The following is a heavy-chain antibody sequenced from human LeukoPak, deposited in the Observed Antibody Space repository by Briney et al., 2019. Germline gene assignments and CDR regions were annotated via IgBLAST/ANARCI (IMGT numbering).Heavy chain of an antibody. V-gene: IGHV3-21*01. CDR1: GFTFSSYS. J-gene: IGHJ4*02. CDR2: ISSSSRSYI. CDR3: ARDGAYDSRGDY. Sequence: GGSLRPSCAASGFTFSSYSMNWVRQAPGKGLEWVSCISSSSRSYIYYADSVKGRFTISRDNAKNSLYLQMNSLRAEDTAVYYCARDGAYDSRGDYWGQGTLVTVSS. D-gene: IGHD5-12*01.